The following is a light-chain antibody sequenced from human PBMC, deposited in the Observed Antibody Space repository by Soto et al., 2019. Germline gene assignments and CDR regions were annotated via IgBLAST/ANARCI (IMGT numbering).Light chain of an antibody. V-gene: IGLV2-14*01. Sequence: QSVLTQPASVSGSPGQSITISCIGTSGDIGDYNYVSWYQHHPGKVPKLIIFEVSTRPSGVSNRFSGSKSGNTASLTISGLQPDDEADYYFSSFSTSTTLYVFGTGTKVTAL. CDR1: SGDIGDYNY. CDR2: EVS. CDR3: SSFSTSTTLYV. J-gene: IGLJ1*01.